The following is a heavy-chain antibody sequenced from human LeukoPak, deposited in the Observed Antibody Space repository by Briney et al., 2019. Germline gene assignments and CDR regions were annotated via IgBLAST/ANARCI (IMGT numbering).Heavy chain of an antibody. J-gene: IGHJ5*02. D-gene: IGHD3-16*02. V-gene: IGHV3-7*01. CDR3: ARGVIIRGRLDP. Sequence: GGSLRLSCAASGFIFRNYWMSWARQAPGKGRGWVANIKEDGSEKYYVESVKGRFTISRDNAKNSLYLQMSSLRAEDTAVYYCARGVIIRGRLDPWGQGTLVTVSS. CDR2: IKEDGSEK. CDR1: GFIFRNYW.